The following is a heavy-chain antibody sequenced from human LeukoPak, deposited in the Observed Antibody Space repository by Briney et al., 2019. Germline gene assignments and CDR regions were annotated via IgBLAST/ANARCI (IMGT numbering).Heavy chain of an antibody. CDR1: GFPFSSYW. D-gene: IGHD4-17*01. CDR2: IKQDGSKK. V-gene: IGHV3-7*01. CDR3: ARGHYGRDY. Sequence: GGSLRLSCVASGFPFSSYWMTWVRQAPGKGLEWVANIKQDGSKKSYVDSVKGRFTISRDNAKNSLYLQMNSLRAEDTAIYYCARGHYGRDYWGQGLLVTVSS. J-gene: IGHJ4*02.